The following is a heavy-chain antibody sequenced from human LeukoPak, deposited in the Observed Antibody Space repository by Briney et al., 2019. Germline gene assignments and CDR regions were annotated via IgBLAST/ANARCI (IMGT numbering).Heavy chain of an antibody. CDR2: INSDGTII. J-gene: IGHJ4*02. Sequence: PGGSLRLSCAASGFTFSSYGMSWVRQAPGKGLVWVSRINSDGTIIGYADSVKGRFTISRDNAKNTLYLQMNSLRADDTAVYYCARSMYCGGDCYYYFDYWGQGTLVTVAS. D-gene: IGHD2-21*02. V-gene: IGHV3-74*01. CDR3: ARSMYCGGDCYYYFDY. CDR1: GFTFSSYG.